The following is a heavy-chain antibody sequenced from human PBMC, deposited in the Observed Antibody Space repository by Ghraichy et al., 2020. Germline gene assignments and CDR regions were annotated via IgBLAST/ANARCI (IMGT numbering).Heavy chain of an antibody. CDR1: GFTVSNNY. J-gene: IGHJ4*02. CDR3: ARGGGVNAGY. V-gene: IGHV3-66*01. Sequence: GGSLRLSCAASGFTVSNNYMTWVRQAPGKGLEWVSLIYSGGSTNYADSVKGRFTISRDNSKNTVYLQMNSRRAEDTAVYYCARGGGVNAGYWGQGTLVTVS. CDR2: IYSGGST. D-gene: IGHD2-8*01.